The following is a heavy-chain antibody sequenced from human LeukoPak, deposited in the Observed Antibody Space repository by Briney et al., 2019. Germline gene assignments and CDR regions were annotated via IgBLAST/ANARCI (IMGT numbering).Heavy chain of an antibody. CDR3: ASRPQDGHDPAENFDY. D-gene: IGHD4-17*01. V-gene: IGHV1-2*02. J-gene: IGHJ4*02. Sequence: ASVKVSCKASGYTFTGYYMHWVRQAPGQGLEWMGWISPNSGGTNYAQKFQGRVTMTRDTSISTAYMELSRPRSDDTAVYYCASRPQDGHDPAENFDYWGQGTLVTVSS. CDR1: GYTFTGYY. CDR2: ISPNSGGT.